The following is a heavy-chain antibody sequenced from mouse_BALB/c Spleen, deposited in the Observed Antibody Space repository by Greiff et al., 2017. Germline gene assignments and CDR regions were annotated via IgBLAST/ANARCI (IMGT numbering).Heavy chain of an antibody. CDR2: ISNGGGST. J-gene: IGHJ4*01. D-gene: IGHD2-4*01. V-gene: IGHV5-12-2*01. Sequence: EVHLVESGGGLVQPGGSLKLSCAASGFTFSSYTMSWVRQTPEKRLEWVAYISNGGGSTYYPDTVKGRFTISRDNAKNTLYLQMSSLKSEDTAMYYCAREEDYGGMDYWGQGTSVTVSS. CDR3: AREEDYGGMDY. CDR1: GFTFSSYT.